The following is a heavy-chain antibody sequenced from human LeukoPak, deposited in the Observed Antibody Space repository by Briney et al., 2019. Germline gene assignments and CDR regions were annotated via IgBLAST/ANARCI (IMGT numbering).Heavy chain of an antibody. J-gene: IGHJ4*02. D-gene: IGHD1-26*01. V-gene: IGHV1-69*04. Sequence: SVQFSCQASGGTFSSYAISWVRRAPGQGLEWMGRIIPILGIANYAQKFQGRVTITADKSTSTAYMELSSLRSEDTALYYCARDMEGATSWGQGTLVTVSS. CDR3: ARDMEGATS. CDR1: GGTFSSYA. CDR2: IIPILGIA.